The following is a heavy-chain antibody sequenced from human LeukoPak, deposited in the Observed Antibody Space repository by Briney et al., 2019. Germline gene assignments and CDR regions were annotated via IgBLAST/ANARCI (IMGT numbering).Heavy chain of an antibody. CDR1: GDSVSSNSAA. J-gene: IGHJ4*02. CDR3: ARADTYSEYYYFDY. CDR2: TYYRSKWYN. D-gene: IGHD2-15*01. V-gene: IGHV6-1*01. Sequence: SQTLSLTCAISGDSVSSNSAAWNWIRQSPSRGLEWLGRTYYRSKWYNDYAVSVKSRITVNPDTSKNQFSLQLNSVTPDDTAVYYCARADTYSEYYYFDYWGQGTLVTVSS.